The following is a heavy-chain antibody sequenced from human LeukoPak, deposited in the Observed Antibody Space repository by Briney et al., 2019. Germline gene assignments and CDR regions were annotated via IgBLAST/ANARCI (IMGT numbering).Heavy chain of an antibody. CDR3: AKDNDGGFDY. CDR2: ISWDGGST. D-gene: IGHD3-10*01. Sequence: GGSLRLSCAAFGFTFDDYAMHWVRQAPGKGLEWVSLISWDGGSTYYADSVKGRFAISTDNSKNSLYLQMNSLRAEDTALYYCAKDNDGGFDYWGQGTLVTVSS. V-gene: IGHV3-43D*03. J-gene: IGHJ4*02. CDR1: GFTFDDYA.